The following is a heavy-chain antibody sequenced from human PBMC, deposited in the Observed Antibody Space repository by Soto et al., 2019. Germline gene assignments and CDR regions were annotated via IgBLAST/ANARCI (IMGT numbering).Heavy chain of an antibody. CDR3: ARDGYCISTTCYVGGGFGMDV. CDR2: ISGYNGNT. CDR1: GYTFTSYG. D-gene: IGHD2-2*01. V-gene: IGHV1-18*01. Sequence: QVQLVQSGAEVKKPGASVKVSCKASGYTFTSYGISWVRQAPGQGLEWMGWISGYNGNTNYAQKVQGRVTMTTDISTSTAYMELRSLRSDDTAEYYCARDGYCISTTCYVGGGFGMDVWGQGTTVTVSS. J-gene: IGHJ6*02.